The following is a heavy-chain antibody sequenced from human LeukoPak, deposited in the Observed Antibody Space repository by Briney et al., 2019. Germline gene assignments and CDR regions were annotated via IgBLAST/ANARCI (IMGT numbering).Heavy chain of an antibody. D-gene: IGHD6-19*01. Sequence: PSETLSLTCTVSGVSISSSSYYWGWIRQSPGKGLEWIGSIYYSGIFYSGSTYYNPSLKSRVTVSVDTSKNQFSLELSSVTAADTAVYYCATRYTSGWDVSDWGQGTLVTVSS. V-gene: IGHV4-39*01. CDR2: IYYSGIFYSGST. CDR1: GVSISSSSYY. CDR3: ATRYTSGWDVSD. J-gene: IGHJ4*02.